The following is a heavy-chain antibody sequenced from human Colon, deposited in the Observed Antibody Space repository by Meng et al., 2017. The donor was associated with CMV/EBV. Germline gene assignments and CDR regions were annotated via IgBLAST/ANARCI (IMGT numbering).Heavy chain of an antibody. Sequence: GGSLRLSCAASGFIFDDYAMHWVRLGPGKGLEWVSSITWNSGTINYADSVKGRFTISRDNAKNSLYLQMNSLRAEDTALYYCAKDIRSGATRDFDYWGQGTLVTVSS. V-gene: IGHV3-9*01. J-gene: IGHJ4*02. D-gene: IGHD6-25*01. CDR3: AKDIRSGATRDFDY. CDR1: GFIFDDYA. CDR2: ITWNSGTI.